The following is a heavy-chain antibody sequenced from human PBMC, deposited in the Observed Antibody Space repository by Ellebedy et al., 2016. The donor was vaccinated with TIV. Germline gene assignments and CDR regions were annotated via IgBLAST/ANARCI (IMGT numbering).Heavy chain of an antibody. J-gene: IGHJ6*02. D-gene: IGHD3-16*01. Sequence: GGSLRLXCAASGFTFSSYSMNWVRQAPGKGLEWVSSISSSSSYIYYADSVKGRFTISRDNAKNSLYLQMNSLRAEGTAVYYCARDLGPWRDYYYYGMDVWGQGTTVTVSS. CDR2: ISSSSSYI. CDR1: GFTFSSYS. V-gene: IGHV3-21*01. CDR3: ARDLGPWRDYYYYGMDV.